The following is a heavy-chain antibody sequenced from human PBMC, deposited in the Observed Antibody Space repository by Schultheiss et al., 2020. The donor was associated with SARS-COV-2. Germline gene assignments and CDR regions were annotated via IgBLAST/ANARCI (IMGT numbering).Heavy chain of an antibody. J-gene: IGHJ6*02. V-gene: IGHV3-23*01. Sequence: GESLKISCAASGFTFSSYAMSWVRQAPGKGLEWVSAISGSGGSTYYADSVKGRFTISRDNSKNTLYLQMNSLRAEDTAVYYCAKRLGYSSGWCMDVWGQGTTVTVSS. D-gene: IGHD6-19*01. CDR1: GFTFSSYA. CDR2: ISGSGGST. CDR3: AKRLGYSSGWCMDV.